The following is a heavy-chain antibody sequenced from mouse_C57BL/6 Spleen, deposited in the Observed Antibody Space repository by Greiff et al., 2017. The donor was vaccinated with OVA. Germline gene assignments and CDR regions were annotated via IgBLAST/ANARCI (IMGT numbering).Heavy chain of an antibody. V-gene: IGHV1-82*01. CDR2: IYPGDGDT. CDR3: AREGYRSSYWYFDV. D-gene: IGHD1-1*01. CDR1: GYAFSSSW. Sequence: QVQLQQSGPELVKPGASVKISCKASGYAFSSSWMNWVKQRPGKGLEWIGRIYPGDGDTNYNGKFKGKATLTADKSSSTAYMQLSSLTSEDSAVYFCAREGYRSSYWYFDVWGTGTTVTVSS. J-gene: IGHJ1*03.